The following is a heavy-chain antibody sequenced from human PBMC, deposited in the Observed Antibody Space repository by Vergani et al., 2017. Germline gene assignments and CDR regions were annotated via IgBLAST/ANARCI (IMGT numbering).Heavy chain of an antibody. J-gene: IGHJ4*02. V-gene: IGHV3-30*04. Sequence: QVQLVESGGGVVQPGRSLRLSCAASGFTFSSYAIHWVRQAPGKGLEWVAVISYDGSNKSYADSVKGRFTISRDNYKNTLYLQMNSPRAEDTAVYYCAMAPYSSSWYHYFDYWGQGTLVTVSS. CDR2: ISYDGSNK. CDR3: AMAPYSSSWYHYFDY. D-gene: IGHD6-13*01. CDR1: GFTFSSYA.